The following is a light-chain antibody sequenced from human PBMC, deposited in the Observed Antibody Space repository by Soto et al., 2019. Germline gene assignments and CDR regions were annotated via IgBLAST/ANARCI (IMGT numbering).Light chain of an antibody. CDR3: QSADSSGTYV. Sequence: YELTQPPSVSVSPGQTARITCSGDALPKQYAYWYQQKPGQAPVLVIFKDSERPSGIPERFSGSSSGTTVTLTISGVQAEDEADYYCQSADSSGTYVFGTGTKVTVL. V-gene: IGLV3-25*02. J-gene: IGLJ1*01. CDR1: ALPKQY. CDR2: KDS.